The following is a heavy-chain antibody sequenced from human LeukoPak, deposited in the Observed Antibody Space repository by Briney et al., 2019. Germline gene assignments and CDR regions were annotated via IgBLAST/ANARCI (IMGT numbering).Heavy chain of an antibody. J-gene: IGHJ4*02. CDR2: ISSNGGST. CDR3: VKAQLWYFDY. Sequence: PGGPLRLSCSASGFTFSNYAMHWVRQAPGKGLEYVSAISSNGGSTYYADSVKGRFTISRDNSKNTLYLQMSSLRAEDTAVYYCVKAQLWYFDYWGQGTLVTVSS. V-gene: IGHV3-64D*09. CDR1: GFTFSNYA. D-gene: IGHD5-18*01.